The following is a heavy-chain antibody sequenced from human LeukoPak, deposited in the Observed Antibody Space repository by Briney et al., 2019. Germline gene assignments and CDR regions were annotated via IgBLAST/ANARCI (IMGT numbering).Heavy chain of an antibody. Sequence: GGSLRLSCAASGFTFSSYSMNWVRQAPGKGLEWVSSISSSSSYIYYADSVKGRFTISRDNAKNSLYLQMNSLRAEDTAVYHCAKISLAAAPVDYWGQGTLVTVSS. CDR2: ISSSSSYI. V-gene: IGHV3-21*01. CDR3: AKISLAAAPVDY. D-gene: IGHD6-13*01. J-gene: IGHJ4*02. CDR1: GFTFSSYS.